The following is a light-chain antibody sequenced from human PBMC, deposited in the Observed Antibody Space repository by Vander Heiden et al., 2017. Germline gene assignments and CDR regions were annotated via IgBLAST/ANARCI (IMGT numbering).Light chain of an antibody. V-gene: IGKV1-9*01. CDR2: AAS. CDR1: QGISSY. CDR3: QQLNSYPPLT. Sequence: DIQLTQSPSFLSASVGDRVTITCRASQGISSYLAWYQQKPGKAPKLLIYAASTLQSGVPSRFSGSGSGTEFTLTISSLQPEDFATYYCQQLNSYPPLTFPAGIKVEIQ. J-gene: IGKJ4*01.